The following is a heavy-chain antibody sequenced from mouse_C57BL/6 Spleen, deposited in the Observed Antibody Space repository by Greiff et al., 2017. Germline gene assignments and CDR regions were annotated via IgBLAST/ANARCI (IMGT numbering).Heavy chain of an antibody. CDR3: ARTYYSNLYYFDY. CDR2: ISGGGGNT. CDR1: GFTFSSYT. J-gene: IGHJ2*01. V-gene: IGHV5-9*01. Sequence: EVQLVESGGGLVKPGGSLKLSCAASGFTFSSYTMSWVRQTPEKRLEWVATISGGGGNTYYPDSVKGRFTISRDNAKNTLYLQMSSLRSEDTALYYCARTYYSNLYYFDYWGQGTTLTVSS. D-gene: IGHD2-5*01.